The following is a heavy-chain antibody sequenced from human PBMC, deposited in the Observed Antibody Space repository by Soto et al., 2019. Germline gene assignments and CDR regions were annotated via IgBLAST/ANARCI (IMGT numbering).Heavy chain of an antibody. Sequence: PSETLSLTCTVSGGSISSGGYYWSWIRQHPGKGLGWIGYIYYSGSTYYNPSLKRRVTISVDTSKNQFSLKLSSVTAADTAVYYCARVLHSTGTRLFDYWGQGTLVTVSS. D-gene: IGHD4-4*01. V-gene: IGHV4-31*03. CDR3: ARVLHSTGTRLFDY. CDR2: IYYSGST. CDR1: GGSISSGGYY. J-gene: IGHJ4*02.